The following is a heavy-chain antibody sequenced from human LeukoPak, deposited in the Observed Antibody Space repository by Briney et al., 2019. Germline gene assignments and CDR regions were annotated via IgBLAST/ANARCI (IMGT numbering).Heavy chain of an antibody. Sequence: ASETLSLTCTVSGGSITSSSYYWGWIRQPPGKGLQWIGSFYYSGSTYYNPSLKSRVTIYVDTSKNQFSLKLSSVTAADTAVYYCARGRRDGYNLEYFDKWGQGTLVTVSS. J-gene: IGHJ4*02. CDR2: FYYSGST. D-gene: IGHD5-24*01. CDR1: GGSITSSSYY. CDR3: ARGRRDGYNLEYFDK. V-gene: IGHV4-39*01.